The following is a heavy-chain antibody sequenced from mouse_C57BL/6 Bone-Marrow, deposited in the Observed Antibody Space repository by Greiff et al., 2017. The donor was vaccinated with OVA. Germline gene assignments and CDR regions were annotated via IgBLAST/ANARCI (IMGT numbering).Heavy chain of an antibody. CDR2: IYPRSGNT. CDR1: GYTFTSYG. V-gene: IGHV1-81*01. J-gene: IGHJ3*01. Sequence: QVQLQQSGAELARPGASVKLSCKASGYTFTSYGISWVKQRTGQGLEWIGEIYPRSGNTYYNEKFKGKATLTADKSSSTAYMELRSLTSEDSAVYFCARPSFYYGFAYWGQGTPVTVSA. D-gene: IGHD2-1*01. CDR3: ARPSFYYGFAY.